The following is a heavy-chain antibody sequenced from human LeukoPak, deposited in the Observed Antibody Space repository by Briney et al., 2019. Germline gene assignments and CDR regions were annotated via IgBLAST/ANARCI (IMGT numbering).Heavy chain of an antibody. CDR2: ISAYNGNT. CDR1: GYTFTSYG. CDR3: ARGARLPREYYDFWSGYSYWFDP. D-gene: IGHD3-3*01. V-gene: IGHV1-18*01. Sequence: GASVKVSCKASGYTFTSYGISWVRQAPGQGLEWMGWISAYNGNTNYAQKLQGRVTMTTDTSTSTAYMELRSLRSDDTAVYYCARGARLPREYYDFWSGYSYWFDPWGQGTLVTVSS. J-gene: IGHJ5*02.